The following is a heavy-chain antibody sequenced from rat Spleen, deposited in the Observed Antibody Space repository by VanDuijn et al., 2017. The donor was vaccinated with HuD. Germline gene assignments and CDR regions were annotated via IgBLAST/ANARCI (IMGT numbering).Heavy chain of an antibody. J-gene: IGHJ2*01. CDR3: AACYDGTHYYFDS. Sequence: EVQLQESGPGLVKPSQSLSLTCSVTGYSITSSYRWNWIRKFPGNKLEWMGYINSAGTTTYNPSLKSRISITRDTSKNQFFLQVNSVTTEDTATYYCAACYDGTHYYFDSWGQGVMVTVSS. D-gene: IGHD1-12*02. CDR2: INSAGTT. CDR1: GYSITSSYR. V-gene: IGHV3-3*01.